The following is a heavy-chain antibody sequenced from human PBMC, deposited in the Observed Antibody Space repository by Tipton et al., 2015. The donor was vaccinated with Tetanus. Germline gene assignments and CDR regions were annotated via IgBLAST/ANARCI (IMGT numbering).Heavy chain of an antibody. CDR1: GYTFTGYY. CDR3: ARGTWGDYCSSTTCYPFDY. Sequence: QSGPEVKKPGASVKVSCKASGYTFTGYYMHWVRQAPGQGLEWMGWINPNSGGTNYAQKFQGRATMTRDTSISTAYMEVSRLRSDDTAIYYCARGTWGDYCSSTTCYPFDYWGQGTLVAVSS. D-gene: IGHD2-2*01. V-gene: IGHV1-2*02. J-gene: IGHJ4*02. CDR2: INPNSGGT.